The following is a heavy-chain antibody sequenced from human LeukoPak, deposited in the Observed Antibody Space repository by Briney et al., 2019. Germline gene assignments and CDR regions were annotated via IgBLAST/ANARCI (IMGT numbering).Heavy chain of an antibody. V-gene: IGHV4-4*09. CDR3: ARGPGPRGYSSSSWVGGNWFDP. Sequence: SSETLSLTCTVSGGSISSYYWSWIRQPPGKGLEWIGYIYTSGSTNYNPSLKSRVTISVDTSKNQFSLKLSSVTAADTAVYYCARGPGPRGYSSSSWVGGNWFDPWGQGTLVTVSS. CDR2: IYTSGST. CDR1: GGSISSYY. J-gene: IGHJ5*02. D-gene: IGHD6-6*01.